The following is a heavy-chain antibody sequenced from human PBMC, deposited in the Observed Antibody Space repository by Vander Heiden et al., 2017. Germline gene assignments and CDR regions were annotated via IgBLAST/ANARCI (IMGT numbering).Heavy chain of an antibody. J-gene: IGHJ6*02. Sequence: QLQLQESGPGLVKPSETLSLTCTVPGGSISSSSYYWGWIRQPPGKGLEWIGSIYYSGSTYYNPSLKSRVTISVDTSKNQFSLKLSSVTAADTAVYYCARQRVGATKYYYYYGMDVWCQGTTVTVSS. CDR3: ARQRVGATKYYYYYGMDV. CDR2: IYYSGST. CDR1: GGSISSSSYY. V-gene: IGHV4-39*01. D-gene: IGHD1-26*01.